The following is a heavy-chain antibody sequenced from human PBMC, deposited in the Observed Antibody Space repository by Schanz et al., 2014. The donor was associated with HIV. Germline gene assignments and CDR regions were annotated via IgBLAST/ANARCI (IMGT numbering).Heavy chain of an antibody. V-gene: IGHV3-23*01. CDR3: AKRGPYTGRYEYFQQ. CDR1: GFPFSSYA. Sequence: EVQLLESGGGLVQPGGSLRLSCAASGFPFSSYAMSWVRLAPGKGLEWVSTVGYGGDNTYYADSVEGRFTISRDNSKNTVYLQMNSLRAEDTALYYCAKRGPYTGRYEYFQQWGQGTLVTVSS. D-gene: IGHD1-26*01. CDR2: VGYGGDNT. J-gene: IGHJ1*01.